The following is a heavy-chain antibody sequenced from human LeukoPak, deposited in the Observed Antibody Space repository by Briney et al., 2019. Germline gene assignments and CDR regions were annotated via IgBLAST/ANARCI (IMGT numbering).Heavy chain of an antibody. CDR2: IYYSGST. D-gene: IGHD2-15*01. CDR3: ARRGYCSGGSCYKAANPYYYYYYMDV. CDR1: GGSISSSSYY. V-gene: IGHV4-39*07. J-gene: IGHJ6*03. Sequence: SETLSLTCTVSGGSISSSSYYWGWIRQPPGKGLEWIGSIYYSGSTYYNPSLKSRVTISVDTSKNQFSLKLSSVTAADTAVYYCARRGYCSGGSCYKAANPYYYYYYMDVWGKGTTVTISS.